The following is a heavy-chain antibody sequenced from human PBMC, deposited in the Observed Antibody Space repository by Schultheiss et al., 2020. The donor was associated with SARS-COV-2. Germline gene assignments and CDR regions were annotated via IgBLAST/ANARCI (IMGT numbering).Heavy chain of an antibody. D-gene: IGHD5-18*01. J-gene: IGHJ6*02. V-gene: IGHV3-21*01. CDR2: ISSSSSYI. CDR3: ATISFIQLWLPAYGMDV. Sequence: GESLKISCAASGFTFSNAWMSWVRQAPGKGLEWVSSISSSSSYIYYADSVKGRFTISRDNAKNSLYLQMNSLRAEDTAVYYCATISFIQLWLPAYGMDVWGQGTTVTVSS. CDR1: GFTFSNAW.